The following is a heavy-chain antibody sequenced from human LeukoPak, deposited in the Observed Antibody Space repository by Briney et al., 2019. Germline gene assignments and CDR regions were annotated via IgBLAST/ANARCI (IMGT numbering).Heavy chain of an antibody. Sequence: GGSLRLSCAASGFTFDNYAMSWVRQAPGKGLEWVSSISVSGVSTYYADSVKGRFTISRDNAKNSVYLQMNSLRAEDTAVYYCARGSGDYYIYWGQGTLVTVSS. D-gene: IGHD1-26*01. CDR3: ARGSGDYYIY. CDR1: GFTFDNYA. CDR2: ISVSGVST. V-gene: IGHV3-23*01. J-gene: IGHJ4*02.